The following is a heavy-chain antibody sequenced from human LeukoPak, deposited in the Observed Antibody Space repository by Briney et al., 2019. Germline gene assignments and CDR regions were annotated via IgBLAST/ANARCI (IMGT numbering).Heavy chain of an antibody. CDR1: GDSVSNNNVA. CDR3: ALWDHGSARFQN. J-gene: IGHJ1*01. D-gene: IGHD6-19*01. V-gene: IGHV6-1*01. CDR2: ASYKSEWSF. Sequence: SQTLSLTCAISGDSVSNNNVAWNWVRQSPSRGLEWLGRASYKSEWSFNYAVSVKSRITINADTSKNQFSLRLNSVTPEDTAVYYCALWDHGSARFQNWGQGTLVTVSS.